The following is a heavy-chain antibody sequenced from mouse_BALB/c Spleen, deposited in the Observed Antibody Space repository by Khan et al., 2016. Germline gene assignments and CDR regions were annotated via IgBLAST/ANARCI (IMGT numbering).Heavy chain of an antibody. CDR2: ISYSGST. CDR3: ARWVGYYFDY. Sequence: EVELVESGPGLVKPSQSLSLTCTVTGYSITSDYAWNWIRQFPGNKLEWMGYISYSGSTSYNPSLKSRISITRDTSKNQFFLQLNSVTTEDTATYYCARWVGYYFDYWGQGTTLTVSS. J-gene: IGHJ2*01. D-gene: IGHD1-1*02. CDR1: GYSITSDYA. V-gene: IGHV3-2*02.